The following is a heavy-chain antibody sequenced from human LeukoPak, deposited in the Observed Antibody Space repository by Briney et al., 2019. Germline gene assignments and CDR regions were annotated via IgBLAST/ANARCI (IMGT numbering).Heavy chain of an antibody. D-gene: IGHD6-19*01. Sequence: ASVKVSCKASGYTFTGYYMHWVRQAPGQGLEWMGWINPNSGGTNYAQKFQGRVTMTRDTSISTAYMELSRLRSDDTAVYYCASESIAVAGTSDYYYYYGMDVWGRGTTVTVSS. V-gene: IGHV1-2*02. CDR1: GYTFTGYY. J-gene: IGHJ6*02. CDR3: ASESIAVAGTSDYYYYYGMDV. CDR2: INPNSGGT.